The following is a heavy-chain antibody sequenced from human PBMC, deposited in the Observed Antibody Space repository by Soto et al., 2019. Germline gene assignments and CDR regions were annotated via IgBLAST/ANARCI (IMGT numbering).Heavy chain of an antibody. J-gene: IGHJ5*02. CDR1: GGSISSYY. CDR3: ARDLGYYYGSGSYYAHWFDP. V-gene: IGHV4-59*01. Sequence: SETLSLTCTVSGGSISSYYWSWIRQPPGKGLEWIGYIYYSGSTNYNPSLKSRVTISVDTSKNQFSLKLSSVTAADTAVYYCARDLGYYYGSGSYYAHWFDPWGQGTLVTVS. D-gene: IGHD3-10*01. CDR2: IYYSGST.